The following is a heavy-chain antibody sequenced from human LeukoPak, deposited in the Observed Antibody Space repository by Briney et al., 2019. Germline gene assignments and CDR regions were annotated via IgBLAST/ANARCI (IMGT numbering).Heavy chain of an antibody. J-gene: IGHJ4*02. V-gene: IGHV1-69*13. CDR2: IIPIFGTA. Sequence: WASVKVSCKASGGTFSSYAISWVRQAPGQGLEWMGGIIPIFGTANYAQKFQGRVTITADESTSTAYMELSSLRSEDTAVYYCARVAGTTESEFDYWGQGTLVTVSS. CDR3: ARVAGTTESEFDY. D-gene: IGHD1-7*01. CDR1: GGTFSSYA.